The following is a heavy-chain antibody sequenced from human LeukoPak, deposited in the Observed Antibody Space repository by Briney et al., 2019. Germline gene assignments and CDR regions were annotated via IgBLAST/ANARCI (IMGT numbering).Heavy chain of an antibody. V-gene: IGHV4-59*01. J-gene: IGHJ4*02. Sequence: NASETLSPTCIVSGDSINSYYWSWIRQPPGKGLEWIGYIYYSGTTNYHPSLKSRVTISADTSKNQLSLKLSSVTGADTAVYYCARASSSSREPPYYFDYWGQGTLVTVSS. CDR1: GDSINSYY. CDR2: IYYSGTT. D-gene: IGHD6-19*01. CDR3: ARASSSSREPPYYFDY.